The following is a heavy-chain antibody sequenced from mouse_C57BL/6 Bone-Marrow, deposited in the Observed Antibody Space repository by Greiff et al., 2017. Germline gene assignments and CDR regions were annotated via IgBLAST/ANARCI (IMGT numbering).Heavy chain of an antibody. CDR2: INPSNGGT. CDR3: SRDYGSSYDWFAY. J-gene: IGHJ3*01. V-gene: IGHV1-53*01. Sequence: QVQLQQPGTELVKPGASVKLSCKASGYTFTSYWMHWVKQSPGQGLEWIGNINPSNGGTNYNEKFKSKATLTVDKSSSTASMQLSVLTSEDSAVYYCSRDYGSSYDWFAYGYQGTLVTVSA. CDR1: GYTFTSYW. D-gene: IGHD1-1*01.